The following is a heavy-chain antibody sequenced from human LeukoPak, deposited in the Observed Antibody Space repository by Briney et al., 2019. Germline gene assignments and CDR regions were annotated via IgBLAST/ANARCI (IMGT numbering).Heavy chain of an antibody. J-gene: IGHJ6*02. CDR3: AREGLEYSSSSPSTGMDV. CDR2: IYYSGST. V-gene: IGHV4-59*01. D-gene: IGHD6-6*01. Sequence: SETLSLTCTVSGGSISSYYWSWIRQPPGKGLEWIGYIYYSGSTNYNPSLKSRVTRSVGTSKNQFSLKLSSVTAADTAVYYCAREGLEYSSSSPSTGMDVWGQGTTVTVSS. CDR1: GGSISSYY.